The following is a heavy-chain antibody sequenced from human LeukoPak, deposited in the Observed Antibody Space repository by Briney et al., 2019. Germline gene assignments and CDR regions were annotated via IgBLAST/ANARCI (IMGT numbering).Heavy chain of an antibody. CDR1: GYTFTSYG. CDR3: ARGVGLLWFGELNSGMDV. Sequence: VASVKVSCKASGYTFTSYGISWVRQAPGQGLEWMGWISAYNGNTNYAQKLQGRVTMTTDTSTSTAYMELRSLKSDDTAVYYCARGVGLLWFGELNSGMDVWGQGTTVTVSS. CDR2: ISAYNGNT. V-gene: IGHV1-18*01. D-gene: IGHD3-10*01. J-gene: IGHJ6*02.